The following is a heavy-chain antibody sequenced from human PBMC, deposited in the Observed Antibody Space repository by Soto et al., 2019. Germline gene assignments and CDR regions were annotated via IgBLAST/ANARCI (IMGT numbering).Heavy chain of an antibody. CDR2: ISYDGNNK. CDR3: AKALGYCSGGSCYQPGYYYGMDV. J-gene: IGHJ6*02. D-gene: IGHD2-15*01. CDR1: GFTFSSFG. Sequence: QVQLVESGGGVVQPGRSLRLSCAASGFTFSSFGMHWVRQAPGKGLEWVAVISYDGNNKYYADSVKGRFTISRDNSKKTLYLHMNSLGAEDTAVYYCAKALGYCSGGSCYQPGYYYGMDVWGQGTTVTVSS. V-gene: IGHV3-30*18.